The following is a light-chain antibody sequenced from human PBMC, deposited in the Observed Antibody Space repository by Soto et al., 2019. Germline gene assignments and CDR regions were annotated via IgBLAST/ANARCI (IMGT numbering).Light chain of an antibody. V-gene: IGLV2-8*01. J-gene: IGLJ2*01. CDR1: SNDVGGYVY. Sequence: QSVLTQPPSASGSPGQSVTISCTGTSNDVGGYVYVSWYQQYPGKAPKLMIYEVNKRASGVPDRFSGSKSGNTASLTVSGLQAEDEADYYCSSYAGTNIDVVSGGGTKLTVL. CDR3: SSYAGTNIDVV. CDR2: EVN.